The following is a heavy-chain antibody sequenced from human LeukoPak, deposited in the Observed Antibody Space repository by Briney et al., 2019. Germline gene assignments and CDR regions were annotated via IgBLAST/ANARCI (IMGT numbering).Heavy chain of an antibody. J-gene: IGHJ4*02. CDR3: ARAFCTANSCYYFDN. CDR1: GYTFTGYY. V-gene: IGHV1-2*02. D-gene: IGHD2-8*02. Sequence: ASVKVSCKASGYTFTGYYIHWVRQAPGQGLEWMGWINPNSGGTNCARRFQDRVTMTRDTSISTAYLDLSRLRSDDTALYYCARAFCTANSCYYFDNWGQGALVTVSS. CDR2: INPNSGGT.